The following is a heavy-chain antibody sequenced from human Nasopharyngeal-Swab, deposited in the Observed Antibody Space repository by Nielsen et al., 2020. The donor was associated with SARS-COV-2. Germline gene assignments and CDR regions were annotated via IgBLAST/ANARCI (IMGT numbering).Heavy chain of an antibody. D-gene: IGHD6-13*01. Sequence: ASVKVSCKASGYTFTSYDINWVQQATGQGLEWVGWINPNSGGTNYAQKFQGRVTMTRNTSISTAYMELSSLRSEDTAVYYCARAGIAAAGFGMDVWGQGTTVTVSS. CDR3: ARAGIAAAGFGMDV. V-gene: IGHV1-8*01. J-gene: IGHJ6*02. CDR2: INPNSGGT. CDR1: GYTFTSYD.